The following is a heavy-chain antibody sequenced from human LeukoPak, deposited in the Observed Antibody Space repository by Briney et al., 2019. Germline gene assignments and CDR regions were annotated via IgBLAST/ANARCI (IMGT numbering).Heavy chain of an antibody. CDR1: GGSISSGSYY. D-gene: IGHD6-13*01. CDR2: IYTSGST. Sequence: PSETLSLTCTVSGGSISSGSYYWNWIRQPAGKGLEWIGRIYTSGSTNYNPSLKSRVTISVDTSKNQFSLKLSSVTAADTAVYYCARGYSSRQYYFDSWGQGTLVTVSS. J-gene: IGHJ4*02. V-gene: IGHV4-61*02. CDR3: ARGYSSRQYYFDS.